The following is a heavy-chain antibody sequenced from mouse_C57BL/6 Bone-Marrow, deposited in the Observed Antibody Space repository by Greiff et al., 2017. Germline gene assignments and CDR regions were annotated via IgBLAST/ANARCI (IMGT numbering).Heavy chain of an antibody. D-gene: IGHD1-2*01. CDR1: GFSFNTYA. CDR2: IRSKSNNYAT. Sequence: EVMLVESGGGLVQPKGSLKLSCAASGFSFNTYAMNWVRQAPGTGLEWVARIRSKSNNYATYYADSVKDRFTISRDDSESMLYLQMNNLKTEDTAMYYCVRQGLRGRRLLYYYAMDYWGQGTSVTVSS. J-gene: IGHJ4*01. V-gene: IGHV10-1*01. CDR3: VRQGLRGRRLLYYYAMDY.